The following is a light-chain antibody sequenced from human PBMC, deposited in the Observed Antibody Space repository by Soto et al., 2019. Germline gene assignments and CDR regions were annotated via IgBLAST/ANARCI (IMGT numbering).Light chain of an antibody. CDR1: SSDVGGHNY. CDR2: EVS. CDR3: SSYAGSNNPYV. Sequence: QSVLTQPASVSGSPGQSITISCTGTSSDVGGHNYVSWYQQHPGKAPKLMIYEVSKRPSGVPDRFSGSKSGNTASLTVSGLQAEDEADYYCSSYAGSNNPYVFGTGTKVTVL. J-gene: IGLJ1*01. V-gene: IGLV2-8*01.